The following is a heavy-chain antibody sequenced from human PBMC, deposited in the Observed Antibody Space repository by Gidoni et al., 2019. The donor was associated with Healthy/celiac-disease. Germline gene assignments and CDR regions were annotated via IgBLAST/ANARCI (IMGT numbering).Heavy chain of an antibody. Sequence: QVQLQQWGAGLLKPSETLSLTCAVYGGSFSGYYWSWLRQPPGKGLEWIGEINHSGSTNYNPSLKSRVTISVDTSKNQFSLKLSSVTAADTAVYYCARGLKGYGGLNRGIQHWGQGTLVTVSS. J-gene: IGHJ1*01. CDR1: GGSFSGYY. CDR3: ARGLKGYGGLNRGIQH. D-gene: IGHD4-17*01. CDR2: INHSGST. V-gene: IGHV4-34*01.